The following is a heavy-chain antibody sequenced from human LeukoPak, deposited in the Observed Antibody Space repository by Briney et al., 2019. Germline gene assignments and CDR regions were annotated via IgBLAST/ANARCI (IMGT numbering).Heavy chain of an antibody. Sequence: GGSLRLSCAASGFTFSNSAMSWVRQAPGKGLEWVSTLSGSGITTYYADSVKGRFTISRDNSKNTLYLQMNSLRAEDTGVYYCAKGIYSSGWSYFDYWGHGTLVTVSS. D-gene: IGHD6-19*01. CDR3: AKGIYSSGWSYFDY. CDR2: LSGSGITT. V-gene: IGHV3-23*01. CDR1: GFTFSNSA. J-gene: IGHJ4*01.